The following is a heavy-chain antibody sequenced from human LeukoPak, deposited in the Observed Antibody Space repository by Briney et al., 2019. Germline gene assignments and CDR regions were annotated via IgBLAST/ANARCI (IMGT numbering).Heavy chain of an antibody. CDR2: ISSSSSYI. CDR1: GFTFSSYS. CDR3: ARDGSVQEMATIPYEA. D-gene: IGHD5-24*01. V-gene: IGHV3-21*01. Sequence: GGSLRLSCAASGFTFSSYSMNWVRQAPGKGLEWVSSISSSSSYIYYADSVKGRFTISRDNAKNSLYLQMNSLRAEDTAVYYCARDGSVQEMATIPYEAWGQGTLITSPQ. J-gene: IGHJ5*02.